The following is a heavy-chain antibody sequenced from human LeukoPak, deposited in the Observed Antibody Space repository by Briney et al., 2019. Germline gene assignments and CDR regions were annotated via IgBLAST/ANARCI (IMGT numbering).Heavy chain of an antibody. CDR2: IYYSGST. CDR1: GGSISSYY. D-gene: IGHD3-9*01. V-gene: IGHV4-59*01. CDR3: ARAPGYDILTGYYPEGYFDY. J-gene: IGHJ4*02. Sequence: SETLSLTCTVSGGSISSYYWSWIRQPPGKGLEWIGYIYYSGSTNYNPSLKSRVTISVDTSKNQFSLKLSSVTAADTAVYYCARAPGYDILTGYYPEGYFDYWGQGALVTVSS.